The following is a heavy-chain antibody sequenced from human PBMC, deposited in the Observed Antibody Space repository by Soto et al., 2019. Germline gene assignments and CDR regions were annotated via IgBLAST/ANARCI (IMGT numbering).Heavy chain of an antibody. V-gene: IGHV3-53*01. J-gene: IGHJ6*02. CDR1: GFTVTSNY. CDR2: TFSGGST. D-gene: IGHD2-8*01. CDR3: AKKTPSTIQGWAFGMDV. Sequence: GGSLRLSCLASGFTVTSNYMIWVRQPPGKGLEWVSTTFSGGSTNYADSVKGRFTISRDNSKNTVYLQMNNLRVEDTAVYYCAKKTPSTIQGWAFGMDVWGEGTTVIVPS.